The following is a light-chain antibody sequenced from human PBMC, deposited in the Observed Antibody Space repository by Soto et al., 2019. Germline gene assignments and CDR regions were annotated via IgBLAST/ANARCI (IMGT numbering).Light chain of an antibody. J-gene: IGKJ4*01. V-gene: IGKV1-9*01. CDR3: QQLNSYPL. CDR1: QGISNY. Sequence: DIQMTQSPSTLSGSVGDRGTLTCRASQGISNYLAWYQQKPRKAPKLLIYDASTLQSGVPSRFSGSGSGTEFTLTISSLQPEDFATYYCQQLNSYPLFGGGTKVDIK. CDR2: DAS.